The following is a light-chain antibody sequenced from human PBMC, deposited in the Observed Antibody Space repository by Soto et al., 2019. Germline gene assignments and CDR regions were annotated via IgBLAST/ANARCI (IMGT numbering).Light chain of an antibody. CDR1: QDISNY. J-gene: IGKJ3*01. V-gene: IGKV1-33*01. CDR3: QQYDNLQFT. CDR2: DAS. Sequence: DIQMTQSPSSLSASVGDRVTITCQASQDISNYLNWYQQKTGKAPKLLIYDASNLETGVPSRFSGSGSGTDFTFTISSLQPEDIATYYCQQYDNLQFTFGPGTKVDIK.